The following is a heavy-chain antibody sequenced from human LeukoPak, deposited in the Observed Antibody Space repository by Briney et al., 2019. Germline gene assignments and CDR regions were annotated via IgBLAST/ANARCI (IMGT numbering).Heavy chain of an antibody. D-gene: IGHD6-13*01. J-gene: IGHJ4*02. CDR3: ARVRRGIAANYFDY. V-gene: IGHV1-46*01. CDR1: GYTFTSYY. CDR2: INPSGGST. Sequence: ASVKASCKASGYTFTSYYMHWVRQAPGQGLEWMGIINPSGGSTSYPQQFQGRVTMTTDTSTSTVYMELSSLRSEDTAVYYCARVRRGIAANYFDYWGQGTLVTVSS.